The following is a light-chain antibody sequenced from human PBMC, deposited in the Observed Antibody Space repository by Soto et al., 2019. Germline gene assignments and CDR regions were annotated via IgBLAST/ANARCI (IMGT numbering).Light chain of an antibody. V-gene: IGKV3-15*01. CDR3: QQYGSSLT. CDR2: GAS. CDR1: QSVSSN. Sequence: IVMTQSPATLSVSPGERATLSCRASQSVSSNLAWYQQKPGQAPRLLIYGASTRATGIPARFSGSGSGTEFTLTISGLEPEDFAVYYCQQYGSSLTFGGGTKVDIK. J-gene: IGKJ4*01.